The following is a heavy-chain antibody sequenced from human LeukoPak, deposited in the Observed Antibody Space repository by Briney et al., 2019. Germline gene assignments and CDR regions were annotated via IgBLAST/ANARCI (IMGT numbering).Heavy chain of an antibody. D-gene: IGHD1-26*01. Sequence: GGSLRLSCTGSGFTFGDYAVNWVRQARGKGLEWVSYISSSSSTIYYADSVKGRFTISRDNAKNSLYLQMNSLRAEDTAVYYCARDWESLRTDYWGQGTLVTVSS. CDR2: ISSSSSTI. CDR3: ARDWESLRTDY. J-gene: IGHJ4*02. V-gene: IGHV3-48*01. CDR1: GFTFGDYA.